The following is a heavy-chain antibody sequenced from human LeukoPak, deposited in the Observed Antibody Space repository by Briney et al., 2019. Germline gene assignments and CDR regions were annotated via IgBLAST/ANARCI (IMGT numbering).Heavy chain of an antibody. D-gene: IGHD6-6*01. J-gene: IGHJ4*02. CDR2: ISYDGSNK. CDR3: ARDLSSSSGFDY. Sequence: PGGSLRLSCAASGFTFSSYAMSWVRQAPGKGLEWVAVISYDGSNKYYADSVKGRFTISRDNSKNTLYLQMNSLRAEDTAVYYCARDLSSSSGFDYWGQGTLVTVSS. CDR1: GFTFSSYA. V-gene: IGHV3-30-3*01.